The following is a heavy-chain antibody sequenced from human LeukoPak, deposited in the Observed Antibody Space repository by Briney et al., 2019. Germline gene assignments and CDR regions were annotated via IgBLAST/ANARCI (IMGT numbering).Heavy chain of an antibody. V-gene: IGHV5-51*01. D-gene: IGHD3-22*01. CDR2: IYPGDSGT. CDR3: ARAPEGDSSGYQPLDYYYGMDV. CDR1: GYSFTSYW. Sequence: GESLKISCKGSGYSFTSYWIGWVRQMPGKGLEWMGIIYPGDSGTRYSPSFQGQVTISADKSISTAYLQWSSLKASDTAMYYCARAPEGDSSGYQPLDYYYGMDVWGQGTTVTVSS. J-gene: IGHJ6*02.